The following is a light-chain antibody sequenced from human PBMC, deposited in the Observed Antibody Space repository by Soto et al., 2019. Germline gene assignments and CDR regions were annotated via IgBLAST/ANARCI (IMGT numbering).Light chain of an antibody. CDR3: SSYTSSSTLV. CDR2: EVS. Sequence: QSVLTQPASVSGSPGQSITISCTGTSSDVGGYNYVSWYQQHPGKAPKLMIYEVSNRPSGVSNRFSGSKSGNTASLTISALQAVDEADYYCSSYTSSSTLVFGTRTKVTVL. V-gene: IGLV2-14*01. CDR1: SSDVGGYNY. J-gene: IGLJ1*01.